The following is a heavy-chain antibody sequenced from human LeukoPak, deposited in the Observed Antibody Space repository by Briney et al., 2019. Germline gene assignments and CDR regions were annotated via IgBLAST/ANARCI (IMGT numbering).Heavy chain of an antibody. CDR1: GYTFTSYY. Sequence: GASVKVSCKASGYTFTSYYMHWVQQAPGQGLERMGIINPSGGSTSYAQEFQGRVTMTRDTSTSTIYMELSSLRSEDTAVYYCAREGSSFDYWGQGTLVTVSS. V-gene: IGHV1-46*01. J-gene: IGHJ4*02. CDR2: INPSGGST. D-gene: IGHD1-26*01. CDR3: AREGSSFDY.